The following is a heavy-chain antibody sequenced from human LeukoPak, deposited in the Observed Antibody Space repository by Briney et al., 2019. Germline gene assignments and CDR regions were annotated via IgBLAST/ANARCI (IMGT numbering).Heavy chain of an antibody. V-gene: IGHV4-39*01. CDR2: VYYSGST. J-gene: IGHJ4*02. CDR1: GGSISSTSHY. D-gene: IGHD6-13*01. CDR3: ARLGYSVSWTDC. Sequence: SETLSLTCTVSGGSISSTSHYWGWIRQPPGKGLEWIGSVYYSGSTYYNPSLKSRVTISVDTSKNQFSLRLSSVTATDMAVYFCARLGYSVSWTDCWGQGILVTVSS.